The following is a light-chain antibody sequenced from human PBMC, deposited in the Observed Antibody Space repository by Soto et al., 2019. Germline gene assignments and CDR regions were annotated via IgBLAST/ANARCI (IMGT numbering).Light chain of an antibody. V-gene: IGKV3-20*01. CDR3: QQFSSYPLT. CDR2: DAS. J-gene: IGKJ4*01. CDR1: QSVTTNY. Sequence: EILLTQSPGTLSLSPGERATLSCRASQSVTTNYLGWYQQKPGQAPRLLIYDASSRATGIPDRFSGGGSGTDFTLTISGLEPEDFAVYYCQQFSSYPLTFGGGTKVDIK.